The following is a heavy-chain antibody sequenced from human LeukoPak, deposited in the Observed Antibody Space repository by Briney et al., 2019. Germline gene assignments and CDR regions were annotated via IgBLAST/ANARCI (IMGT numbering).Heavy chain of an antibody. Sequence: SVKVSCKTSADIFSSYAINWVRQAPGQGLEWMGRIIPLTGVVNYGQKLQTRVTISADKSTSTAYMEVGSLRFEDTAVYFCARERRCSAGSCYAADLDSWGQGTLVTVSS. CDR3: ARERRCSAGSCYAADLDS. J-gene: IGHJ4*02. V-gene: IGHV1-69*04. CDR2: IIPLTGVV. D-gene: IGHD2-15*01. CDR1: ADIFSSYA.